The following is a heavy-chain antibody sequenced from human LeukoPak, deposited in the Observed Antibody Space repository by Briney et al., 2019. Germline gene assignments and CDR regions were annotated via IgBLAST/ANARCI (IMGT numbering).Heavy chain of an antibody. D-gene: IGHD3-3*01. CDR2: INANGGST. CDR3: VKNRPLVFGVVDY. CDR1: GFTFSSYA. Sequence: PGGSLRLSCAASGFTFSSYAMHWVRQAPGKGLEYVSVINANGGSTYYADSVKARFTISRDNSKNTLDLQMSSLRPEDTAVYYCVKNRPLVFGVVDYWGQGTLVTVSS. J-gene: IGHJ4*02. V-gene: IGHV3-64D*09.